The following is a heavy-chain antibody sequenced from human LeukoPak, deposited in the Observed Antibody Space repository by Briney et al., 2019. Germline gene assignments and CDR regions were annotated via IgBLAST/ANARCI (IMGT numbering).Heavy chain of an antibody. D-gene: IGHD1-26*01. CDR1: RFVVSSNY. V-gene: IGHV3-66*02. CDR2: IYSGGGT. CDR3: ARDLGSGSLRYFDS. J-gene: IGHJ4*02. Sequence: PGGSLRLSCAASRFVVSSNYMIWVRQAPGKGLEWVSLIYSGGGTLYAASVKGRFTISRDNSKNTLYLQMNSLRPEATAMYYCARDLGSGSLRYFDSWGQGTLVTVSS.